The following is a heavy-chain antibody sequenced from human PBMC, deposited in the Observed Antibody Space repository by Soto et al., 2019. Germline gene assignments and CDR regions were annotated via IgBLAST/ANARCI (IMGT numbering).Heavy chain of an antibody. Sequence: QVQLVQSGAEVKEPGASVKVSCKASGYILSSYNMHWVRQAPGQGLEWMGMINPSGGRTSYAQKCHDRLTMTRDTSTNTVYRELSSLRSDDTAVYYCARTYCAADCPRRDFDYWGQGTLVTVSS. CDR2: INPSGGRT. CDR3: ARTYCAADCPRRDFDY. D-gene: IGHD2-21*02. J-gene: IGHJ4*02. CDR1: GYILSSYN. V-gene: IGHV1-46*01.